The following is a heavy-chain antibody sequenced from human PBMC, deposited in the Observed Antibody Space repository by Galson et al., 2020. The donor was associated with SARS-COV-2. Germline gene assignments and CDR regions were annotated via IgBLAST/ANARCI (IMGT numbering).Heavy chain of an antibody. CDR2: ISGSGGST. J-gene: IGHJ4*02. V-gene: IGHV3-23*01. D-gene: IGHD3-9*01. Sequence: GESLKISCAASGFTFSSYAMSWVRQAPGKGLEWVSAISGSGGSTYYADSVKGRFTISRDNSKNTLYLQMNSLRAEDTAVYYCAKFLTGYYLGFDYWGQGTLVTVSS. CDR1: GFTFSSYA. CDR3: AKFLTGYYLGFDY.